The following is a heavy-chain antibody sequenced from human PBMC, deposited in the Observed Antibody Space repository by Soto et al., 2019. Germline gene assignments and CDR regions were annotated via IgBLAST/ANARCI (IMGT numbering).Heavy chain of an antibody. CDR2: LVVGTGNT. V-gene: IGHV1-58*01. CDR1: GFTFRSSA. J-gene: IGHJ6*02. D-gene: IGHD2-15*01. CDR3: ATGAYCSGGSCSDYYYYYYGMDL. Sequence: SVKVSCKTSGFTFRSSAVQWVRQARGQRLEWIGWLVVGTGNTNYAQKFQQGVTISSDRSTNTVSMELSSLTSEDTAVYYCATGAYCSGGSCSDYYYYYYGMDLWGQGTTVTVSS.